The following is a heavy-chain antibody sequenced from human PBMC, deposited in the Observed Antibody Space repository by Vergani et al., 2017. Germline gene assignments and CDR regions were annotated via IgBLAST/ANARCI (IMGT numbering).Heavy chain of an antibody. J-gene: IGHJ4*02. Sequence: QVQLVQSGAEVKKPGSSVKVSCKASGGTFSSYAISWVPQAPGQGLEWMGGIIPIFGTANYAQKFQGRVTITADESTSTAYMELSSLRSEDTAVYYCATDLAPNYYGSGSYSLWGQGTLVTVSS. CDR2: IIPIFGTA. D-gene: IGHD3-10*01. CDR1: GGTFSSYA. CDR3: ATDLAPNYYGSGSYSL. V-gene: IGHV1-69*01.